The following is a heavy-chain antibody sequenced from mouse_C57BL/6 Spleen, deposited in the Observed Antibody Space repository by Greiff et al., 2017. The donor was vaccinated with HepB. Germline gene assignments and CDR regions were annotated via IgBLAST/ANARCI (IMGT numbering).Heavy chain of an antibody. CDR2: IYPSDSET. D-gene: IGHD3-2*02. CDR3: ARGGGSSGYVDY. J-gene: IGHJ2*01. Sequence: QVQLQQPGAELVRPGSSVKLSCKASGYTFTSYWMDWVKQRPGQGLEWIGNIYPSDSETHYNQKFKDKATLTVDKSSSTAYMQLSSLTSEDSAVYYCARGGGSSGYVDYWGQGTTLTVSS. CDR1: GYTFTSYW. V-gene: IGHV1-61*01.